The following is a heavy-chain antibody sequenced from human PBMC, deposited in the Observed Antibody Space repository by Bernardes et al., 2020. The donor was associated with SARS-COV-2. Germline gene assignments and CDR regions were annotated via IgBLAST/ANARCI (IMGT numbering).Heavy chain of an antibody. CDR2: INPNSGGT. CDR1: GYTFTGYY. CDR3: ARGSEMTTVTDAFDI. D-gene: IGHD4-4*01. J-gene: IGHJ3*02. Sequence: ASVKVSCKASGYTFTGYYMHWVRQDPGQGLEWMGWINPNSGGTNYAQKLQGRVTMTRDTSISTAYMELSRLRSDDTAVYYCARGSEMTTVTDAFDIWGQGTMVTVAS. V-gene: IGHV1-2*02.